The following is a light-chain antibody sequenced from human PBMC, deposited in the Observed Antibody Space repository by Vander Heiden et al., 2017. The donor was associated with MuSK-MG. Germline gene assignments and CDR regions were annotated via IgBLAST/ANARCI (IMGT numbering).Light chain of an antibody. CDR3: PGWDSSTWV. V-gene: IGLV3-9*01. CDR2: RDS. CDR1: NSGSKN. Sequence: SYELTQPLSVSVAPGKTARITCGGINSGSKNVHCTQQKPGQALLFVIYRDSNRPSGIPKRFSASNSGKTATPTMSRAQAGDEYYYYCPGWDSSTWVFGGGTKLTVL. J-gene: IGLJ2*01.